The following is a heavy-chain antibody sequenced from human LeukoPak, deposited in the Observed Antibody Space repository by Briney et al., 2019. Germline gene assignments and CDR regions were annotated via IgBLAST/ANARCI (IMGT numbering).Heavy chain of an antibody. CDR1: GFTFSSYA. V-gene: IGHV3-30-3*01. CDR2: VSYDGSNK. Sequence: GGSLRFSCAASGFTFSSYAMHWVRQAPGKGLEWVAVVSYDGSNKYYADSVKGRFTISRDNSENTLYLQMNSLRAEDTAVYYCARRENCLDYWGQGTLVTVSS. CDR3: ARRENCLDY. J-gene: IGHJ4*02. D-gene: IGHD1-1*01.